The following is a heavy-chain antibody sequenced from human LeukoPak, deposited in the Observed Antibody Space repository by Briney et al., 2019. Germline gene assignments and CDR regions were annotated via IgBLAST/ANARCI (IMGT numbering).Heavy chain of an antibody. CDR1: GFTFNTYW. CDR2: INGDGSST. CDR3: AREQYSGSYYN. J-gene: IGHJ4*02. Sequence: GGSLRLSCAASGFTFNTYWMHWVRQAPGKGLVWVSRINGDGSSTTYADSVKGRFTISRDNAKNTLYLQMNSLRAEDTALYYCAREQYSGSYYNWGQGSLVTVSS. V-gene: IGHV3-74*01. D-gene: IGHD1-26*01.